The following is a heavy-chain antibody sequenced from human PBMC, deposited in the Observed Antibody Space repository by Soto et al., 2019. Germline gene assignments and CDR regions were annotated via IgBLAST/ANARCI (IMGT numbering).Heavy chain of an antibody. D-gene: IGHD5-12*01. CDR3: ARPYSGYDYAEFYYGMDV. CDR2: IYYSGST. Sequence: SETLSLTCTVSGGSISSSSYYWGWIRQPPGKGLEWIGSIYYSGSTYYNPSLKSRVTISVDTSKNQFSLKLSSVTAADTAVYYCARPYSGYDYAEFYYGMDVWGQGTTVTVSS. CDR1: GGSISSSSYY. V-gene: IGHV4-39*01. J-gene: IGHJ6*02.